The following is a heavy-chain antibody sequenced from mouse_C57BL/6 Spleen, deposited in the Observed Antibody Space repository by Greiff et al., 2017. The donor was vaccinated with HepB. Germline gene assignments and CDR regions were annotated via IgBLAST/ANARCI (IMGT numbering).Heavy chain of an antibody. V-gene: IGHV1-80*01. Sequence: QVQLKQSGAELVKPGASVKISCKASGYAFSSYWMNWVKQRPGKGLEWIGQIYPGDGDTNYNGKFKGKATLTADKSSSTAYMQLSSLTSEDSAVYFCARAYDYELGHAMDYWGQGTSVTVAS. J-gene: IGHJ4*01. CDR1: GYAFSSYW. CDR3: ARAYDYELGHAMDY. D-gene: IGHD2-4*01. CDR2: IYPGDGDT.